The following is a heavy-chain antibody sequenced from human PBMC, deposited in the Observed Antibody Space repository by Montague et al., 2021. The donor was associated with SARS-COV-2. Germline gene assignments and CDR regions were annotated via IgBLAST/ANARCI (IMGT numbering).Heavy chain of an antibody. D-gene: IGHD3-10*01. V-gene: IGHV4-59*02. CDR2: IYYYGSV. Sequence: SETLSLTCTVSGDSVSRSYWYWIRQSPGKGLEWIGNIYYYGSVNXNPSLKSRLSISLDTSKNQLSLTLTSVTAADTATYYCARQITMVREPFDAWGQGTLVPVSS. J-gene: IGHJ4*02. CDR1: GDSVSRSY. CDR3: ARQITMVREPFDA.